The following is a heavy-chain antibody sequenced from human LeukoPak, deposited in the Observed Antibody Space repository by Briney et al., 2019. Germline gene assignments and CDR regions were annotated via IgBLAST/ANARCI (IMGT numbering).Heavy chain of an antibody. CDR1: GYTFTGYY. CDR2: INPNSGGT. V-gene: IGHV1-2*04. D-gene: IGHD1-26*01. CDR3: ARGKWELPYYFDY. Sequence: GASVKVSCKASGYTFTGYYMHWVRQAPGQGLEWMGWINPNSGGTNYAQKFQGWVTMTRDTSISTAYMELSRLRSDDTAVYYCARGKWELPYYFDYWGQGTLVTVSS. J-gene: IGHJ4*02.